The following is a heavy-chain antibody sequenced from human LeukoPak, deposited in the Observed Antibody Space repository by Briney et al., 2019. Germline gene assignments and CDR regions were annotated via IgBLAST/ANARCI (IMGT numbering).Heavy chain of an antibody. D-gene: IGHD6-13*01. CDR1: GYTFTSYG. J-gene: IGHJ6*03. Sequence: ASVKVSCKASGYTFTSYGISWVRQAPGQGLEWMGWISAYNGNTNYAQELQGRVTMTTDTSTSTAYMELRSLRSDDTAVYYCAREGSSSFYYYYYYMDVWGKGTTVTVSS. CDR2: ISAYNGNT. V-gene: IGHV1-18*01. CDR3: AREGSSSFYYYYYYMDV.